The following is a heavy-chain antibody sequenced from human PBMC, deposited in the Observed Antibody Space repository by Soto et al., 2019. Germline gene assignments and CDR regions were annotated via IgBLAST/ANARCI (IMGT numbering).Heavy chain of an antibody. Sequence: SQTLSLTCAISGDSVSDNSAAWNWIRQSPSRGLEWLGRTYYRSKWYNDYAVSVKSRITVTPDTSKNQFSLQLNSVTPEDTAVYYCARDLDSSSWGMDVWGQGTTVTVSS. CDR1: GDSVSDNSAA. D-gene: IGHD6-6*01. CDR2: TYYRSKWYN. V-gene: IGHV6-1*01. J-gene: IGHJ6*02. CDR3: ARDLDSSSWGMDV.